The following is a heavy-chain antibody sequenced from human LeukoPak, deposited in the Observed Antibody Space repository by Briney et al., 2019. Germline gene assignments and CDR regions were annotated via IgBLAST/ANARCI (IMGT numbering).Heavy chain of an antibody. J-gene: IGHJ6*03. Sequence: ASVKVSCKASGYTFTSYGISWVRQAPGQGLEWMGWISAYNGNTNYAQKLQGRVTMTTDTSTSTAYMELRSLRSEDTAVYYCARDRIEGHYYYYMDVWGKGTTVTVSS. CDR1: GYTFTSYG. CDR2: ISAYNGNT. V-gene: IGHV1-18*01. CDR3: ARDRIEGHYYYYMDV.